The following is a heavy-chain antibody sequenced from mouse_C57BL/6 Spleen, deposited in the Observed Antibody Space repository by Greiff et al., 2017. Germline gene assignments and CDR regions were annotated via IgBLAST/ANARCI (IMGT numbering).Heavy chain of an antibody. V-gene: IGHV5-6*01. J-gene: IGHJ4*01. CDR2: ISSGGSYT. CDR1: GFTFSSYG. CDR3: ARHGYYGSRDYYAMDY. Sequence: EVQLVESGGDLVKPGGSLKLSCAASGFTFSSYGMSWVRQTPDKRLEWVATISSGGSYTYYPDSVKGRFTISRDNAKNTLYLQMSSLKSEDTAMYYCARHGYYGSRDYYAMDYWGQGTSVTVSS. D-gene: IGHD1-1*01.